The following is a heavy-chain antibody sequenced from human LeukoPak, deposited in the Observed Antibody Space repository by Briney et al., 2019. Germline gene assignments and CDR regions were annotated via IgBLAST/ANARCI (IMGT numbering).Heavy chain of an antibody. CDR2: MWLDGGYE. D-gene: IGHD2-21*01. J-gene: IGHJ4*02. CDR3: ARAPVTSCRGGYCYPFDY. Sequence: VGSLRLSCAASGFTLKTYGMYWVRQAPGRALEWVSFMWLDGGYEYVADSVKGRFTISRDNSKNTLYLQMNSLRAQAAAVYYFARAPVTSCRGGYCYPFDYWGQGTLDTVSS. V-gene: IGHV3-30*02. CDR1: GFTLKTYG.